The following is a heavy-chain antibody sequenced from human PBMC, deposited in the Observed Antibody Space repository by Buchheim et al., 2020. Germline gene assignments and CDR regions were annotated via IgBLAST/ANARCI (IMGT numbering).Heavy chain of an antibody. Sequence: EVHLLESGGGLVKPGGSLRLSCAASGFTFSHFGMNWVRQAPGRGLEWVSSITRSSIYIDYADSVKGRFTISRDDAKNSLYLQMNSLRAEDTAVYYCARDQVDTAMEPFDYWGQGTL. J-gene: IGHJ4*02. V-gene: IGHV3-21*01. CDR2: ITRSSIYI. CDR3: ARDQVDTAMEPFDY. D-gene: IGHD5-18*01. CDR1: GFTFSHFG.